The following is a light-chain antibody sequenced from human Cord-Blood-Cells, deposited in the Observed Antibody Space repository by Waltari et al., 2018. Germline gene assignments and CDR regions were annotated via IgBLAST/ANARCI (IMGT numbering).Light chain of an antibody. CDR3: SSYTSSSTV. J-gene: IGLJ2*01. CDR2: DVS. V-gene: IGLV2-14*01. Sequence: QSALTQPASVSGSPGQSITISCTGTSSDVGGYNYVSWYQQHPGKAPKLMIYDVSNRSSGVSIRFSASKSGNTASLTIAGLQAEDEADYYCSSYTSSSTVFGGGTKLTVL. CDR1: SSDVGGYNY.